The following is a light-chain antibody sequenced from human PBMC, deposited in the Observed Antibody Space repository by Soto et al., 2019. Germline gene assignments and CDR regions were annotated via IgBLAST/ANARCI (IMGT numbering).Light chain of an antibody. V-gene: IGKV3-20*01. CDR2: GAS. CDR1: QSVSSSY. Sequence: EVALTQSPVTLSLSPGERATLSCRAIQSVSSSYLAWYQQTPGQAPSLLIYGASSRATGIPDRFGGSGSGTDFTLTISRLEPEDFAVYYCQQYGSSPPFTFGQGTKVDIK. J-gene: IGKJ1*01. CDR3: QQYGSSPPFT.